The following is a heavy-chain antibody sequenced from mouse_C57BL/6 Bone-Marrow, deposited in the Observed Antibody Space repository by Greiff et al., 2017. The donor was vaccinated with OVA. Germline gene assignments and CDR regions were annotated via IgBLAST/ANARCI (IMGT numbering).Heavy chain of an antibody. J-gene: IGHJ2*01. CDR2: IYPRSGNT. CDR3: ASERLGDY. CDR1: GYTFTSYG. D-gene: IGHD2-2*01. V-gene: IGHV1-81*01. Sequence: QVQLQQSGAELARPGASVKLSCKASGYTFTSYGISWVKQRTGQGLEWIGEIYPRSGNTYYNEKFKGKATLTADKSSSTAYMELRSLTSEDSAVYFCASERLGDYWGQGTTLTVSS.